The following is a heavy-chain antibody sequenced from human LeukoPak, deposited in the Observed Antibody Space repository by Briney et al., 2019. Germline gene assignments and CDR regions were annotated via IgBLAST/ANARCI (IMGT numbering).Heavy chain of an antibody. V-gene: IGHV1-2*02. CDR1: GYTFTRYY. J-gene: IGHJ4*02. D-gene: IGHD6-19*01. CDR3: ARRVSSGWYFDY. Sequence: ASVKVSCKASGYTFTRYYMHWVRQAPGQGLEWMGWINPNSGGTNHAQKFQGRVTMTRDTSISTAYMELSRLRSDDTAVYYCARRVSSGWYFDYWGQGTLVTVSS. CDR2: INPNSGGT.